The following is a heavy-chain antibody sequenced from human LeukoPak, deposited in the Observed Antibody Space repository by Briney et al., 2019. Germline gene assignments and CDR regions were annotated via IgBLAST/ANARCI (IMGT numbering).Heavy chain of an antibody. D-gene: IGHD3-22*01. J-gene: IGHJ3*02. CDR1: GGSISSYY. CDR3: ARSWPYYYDSSGYDAFDI. V-gene: IGHV4-4*09. CDR2: IYTSGST. Sequence: SETLSLTCTVPGGSISSYYWSWIRQPPGKGLEWIGYIYTSGSTNYNPSLKSRVTISVDTSKNQFSLKLSSVTAADTAVYYCARSWPYYYDSSGYDAFDIWGQGTMVTVSS.